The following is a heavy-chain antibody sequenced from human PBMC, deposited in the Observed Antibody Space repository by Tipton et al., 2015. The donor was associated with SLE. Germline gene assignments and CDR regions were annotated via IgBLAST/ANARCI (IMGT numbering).Heavy chain of an antibody. Sequence: TLSLTCTVSGYSISSGFYWGWIRQPPGKGLEWIGNIYHSGSTFYNPSLKSRVTISVDTSKNQFSLKLSSVTAADTAVYYCARARSGSHGHYGMDVWGQGTTVTVSS. CDR3: ARARSGSHGHYGMDV. D-gene: IGHD3-10*01. CDR2: IYHSGST. CDR1: GYSISSGFY. J-gene: IGHJ6*02. V-gene: IGHV4-38-2*02.